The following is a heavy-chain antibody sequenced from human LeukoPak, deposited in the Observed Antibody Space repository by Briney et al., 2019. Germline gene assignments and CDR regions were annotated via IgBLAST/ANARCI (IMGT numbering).Heavy chain of an antibody. D-gene: IGHD5-24*01. CDR3: AKALEMATISSDH. V-gene: IGHV3-23*01. CDR1: GFTFSDYY. J-gene: IGHJ4*02. CDR2: ISGRGGGT. Sequence: PGGSLRLSCAASGFTFSDYYMSWIRQASGKGLEWVSAISGRGGGTYYADSVKGRFTTSRDNSKNTLYLQMSSLRAEDTAVYYCAKALEMATISSDHWGQGTLVTVSS.